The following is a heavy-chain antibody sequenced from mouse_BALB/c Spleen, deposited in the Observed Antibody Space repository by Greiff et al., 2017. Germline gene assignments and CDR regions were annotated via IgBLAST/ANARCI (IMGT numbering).Heavy chain of an antibody. J-gene: IGHJ4*01. D-gene: IGHD2-10*02. V-gene: IGHV2-2*02. CDR3: ARGGRYGNYDAMDY. Sequence: QVQLKESGPGLVQPSQSLSITCTVSGFSLTSYGVHWVRQSPGKGLEWLGVIWSGGSTDYNAAFISRLSISKDNSKSQVFFKMNSLQANDTAIYYCARGGRYGNYDAMDYWGQGTSVTVSS. CDR1: GFSLTSYG. CDR2: IWSGGST.